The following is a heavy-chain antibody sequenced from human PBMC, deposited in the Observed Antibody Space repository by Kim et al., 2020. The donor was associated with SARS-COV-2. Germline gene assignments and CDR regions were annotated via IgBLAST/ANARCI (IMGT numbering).Heavy chain of an antibody. V-gene: IGHV3-15*01. CDR3: STDTPQPQGFDY. CDR1: GITFTNAW. CDR2: IKSKIDGGTT. J-gene: IGHJ4*02. D-gene: IGHD2-2*01. Sequence: GGSLRLSCAVSGITFTNAWLSWVRQAPGKGLEWVGRIKSKIDGGTTEYAAPVRGRFTISRDDSKNTLFLQMNSLKTEDTAMYYCSTDTPQPQGFDYWGQGTLVAVSS.